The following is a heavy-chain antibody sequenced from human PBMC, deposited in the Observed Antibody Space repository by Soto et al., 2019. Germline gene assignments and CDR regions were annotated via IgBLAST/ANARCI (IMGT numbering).Heavy chain of an antibody. Sequence: ASVKVSCKASGYTFTSYGISWVRQAPGQGLEWMGWISAYNGNTNYAQKLQGRVTMTTDTSTSAAYMELRSLRSDDTAVYYCARDLFTMIVVVTPGHAFDIWGQGTMVTVSS. CDR2: ISAYNGNT. J-gene: IGHJ3*02. V-gene: IGHV1-18*04. D-gene: IGHD3-22*01. CDR1: GYTFTSYG. CDR3: ARDLFTMIVVVTPGHAFDI.